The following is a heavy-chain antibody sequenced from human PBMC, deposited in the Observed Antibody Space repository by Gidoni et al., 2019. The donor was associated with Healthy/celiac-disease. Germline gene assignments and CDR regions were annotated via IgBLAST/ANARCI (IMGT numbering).Heavy chain of an antibody. J-gene: IGHJ5*02. Sequence: QVQLQQWGAGLLKPSETLSLTCAVYGGSFSGYYWSWIRQPPGKGLEWIGEINHSGSTNYNPSLKSRVTISVDTSKNQFSLKLSSVTAADTAVYYCARGIYPFGVVQARGWFDPWGQGTLVTVSS. CDR2: INHSGST. D-gene: IGHD3-3*01. V-gene: IGHV4-34*01. CDR1: GGSFSGYY. CDR3: ARGIYPFGVVQARGWFDP.